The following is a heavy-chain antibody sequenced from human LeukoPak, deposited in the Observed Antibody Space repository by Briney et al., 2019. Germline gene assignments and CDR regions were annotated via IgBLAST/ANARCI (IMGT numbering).Heavy chain of an antibody. V-gene: IGHV3-49*04. CDR3: SRSQVEMARIAYYFDY. D-gene: IGHD5-24*01. CDR1: GFTFGEYA. J-gene: IGHJ4*02. Sequence: GGSLRLSCTTSGFTFGEYAMTWVRQAPGKGLEWVGFIRSQDYGGTTEYAASVKGRFSIARDDYKSVAYLQMNSLKTEDTAVYYCSRSQVEMARIAYYFDYWGQGTLVTVSS. CDR2: IRSQDYGGTT.